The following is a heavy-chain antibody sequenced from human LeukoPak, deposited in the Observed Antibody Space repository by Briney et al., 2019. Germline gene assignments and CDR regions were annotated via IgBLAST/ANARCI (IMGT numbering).Heavy chain of an antibody. V-gene: IGHV4-31*03. CDR2: IYYSGST. CDR1: GGSISSGGSR. D-gene: IGHD7-27*01. CDR3: ARDWGTYFDY. Sequence: SETLSLTCNVSGGSISSGGSRWRWIRQHPGKGLEWIAYIYYSGSTYYIPSLESRLTISVDTSKNQFSLHLTSVTAADTAVYYCARDWGTYFDYWGQGTLVTVSS. J-gene: IGHJ4*02.